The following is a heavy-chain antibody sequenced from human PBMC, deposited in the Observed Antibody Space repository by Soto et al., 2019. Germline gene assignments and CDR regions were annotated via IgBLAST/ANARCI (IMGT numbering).Heavy chain of an antibody. CDR1: RISHRDYG. CDR3: AKDGGAGDSHSCFHGIDV. V-gene: IGHV3-30*18. D-gene: IGHD3-16*01. J-gene: IGHJ6*02. CDR2: ISYDGSNQ. Sequence: GGSLRLSCSPSRISHRDYGMHWVRQAPGTGLEWVAVISYDGSNQYYADSVQGRFTISRGNSKNTVYLQMRSLGPEDTAVYFCAKDGGAGDSHSCFHGIDVWGQGTTVAASS.